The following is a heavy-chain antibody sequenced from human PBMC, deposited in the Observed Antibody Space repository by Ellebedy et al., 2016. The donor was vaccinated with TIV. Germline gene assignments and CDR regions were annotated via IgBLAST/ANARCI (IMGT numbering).Heavy chain of an antibody. D-gene: IGHD6-6*01. CDR2: INHSGST. V-gene: IGHV4-34*01. Sequence: SETLSLTXAVYGGSFSGYYWSWIRQPPGKGLEWIGEINHSGSTNYNPSLKSRVTISVDTSKNQFSLQLSSVTAADTAVYYCAKSLHYSSSSFFDFWGQGTPVTVSS. CDR3: AKSLHYSSSSFFDF. J-gene: IGHJ4*02. CDR1: GGSFSGYY.